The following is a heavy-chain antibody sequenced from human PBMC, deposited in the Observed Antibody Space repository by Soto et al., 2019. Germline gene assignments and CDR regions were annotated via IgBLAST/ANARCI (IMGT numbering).Heavy chain of an antibody. CDR2: ISGSGGST. CDR1: GFTFSSYA. Sequence: GGSLRLSCAASGFTFSSYAMSWVRQAPGKGLEWVSAISGSGGSTYYADSVKGRFTISRDNSKNTLYLQMNSLRAEDTAVYYCAKESPRDGIAEAPGAEYFQHWGQGTLVTVSS. D-gene: IGHD6-19*01. J-gene: IGHJ1*01. V-gene: IGHV3-23*01. CDR3: AKESPRDGIAEAPGAEYFQH.